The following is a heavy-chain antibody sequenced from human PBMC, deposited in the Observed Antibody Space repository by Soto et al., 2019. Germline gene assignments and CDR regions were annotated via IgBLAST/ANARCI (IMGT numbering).Heavy chain of an antibody. D-gene: IGHD6-13*01. V-gene: IGHV3-7*01. CDR2: IKQDGSEK. J-gene: IGHJ4*02. CDR3: ASPIAAACTWGDY. CDR1: GFTFSSYW. Sequence: EVQLVESGGGLVQPGGSLRLSCAASGFTFSSYWMSWVRQAPGKGLEWVANIKQDGSEKYYVDSVKGRFTISRDNAKNARYLQMNSLRAEDTAVYDCASPIAAACTWGDYWGQGSLVTVSS.